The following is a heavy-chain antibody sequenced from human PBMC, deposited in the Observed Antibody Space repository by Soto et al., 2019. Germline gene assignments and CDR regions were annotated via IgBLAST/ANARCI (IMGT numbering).Heavy chain of an antibody. D-gene: IGHD1-26*01. CDR3: ARGQSSSKWELLQPAPTYFQH. V-gene: IGHV4-34*01. Sequence: SETLSLTCAVYGGSFSGYYWSWIRQPPGKGLEWIGEINHSGSTNYNPSLKSRGTISVDTSNNQFSLKLSSVTAADTAVYYCARGQSSSKWELLQPAPTYFQHWGQGTLVTVSS. J-gene: IGHJ1*01. CDR1: GGSFSGYY. CDR2: INHSGST.